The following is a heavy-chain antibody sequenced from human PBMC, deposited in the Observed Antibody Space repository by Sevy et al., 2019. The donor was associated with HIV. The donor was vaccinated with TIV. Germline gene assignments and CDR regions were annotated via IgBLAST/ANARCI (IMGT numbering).Heavy chain of an antibody. J-gene: IGHJ4*02. V-gene: IGHV1-46*01. CDR1: GYTFTSYY. CDR3: ARVDTAMGIDY. D-gene: IGHD5-18*01. Sequence: ASVKVSCKASGYTFTSYYMHWVRQAPGQGLEWMGIINPSGGSTSYAQKFQGRVTMTRDTSTSTVYMELSSLRSEDTAMYYCARVDTAMGIDYWGQGTLVTVSS. CDR2: INPSGGST.